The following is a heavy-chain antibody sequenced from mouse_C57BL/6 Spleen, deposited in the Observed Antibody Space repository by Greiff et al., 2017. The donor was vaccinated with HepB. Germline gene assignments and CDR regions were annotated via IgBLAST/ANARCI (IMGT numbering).Heavy chain of an antibody. CDR3: ARSHYYGSSLDV. D-gene: IGHD1-1*01. CDR1: GYTFTDYY. V-gene: IGHV1-76*01. J-gene: IGHJ1*03. Sequence: VQLQQSGAELVRPGASVKPSCKASGYTFTDYYINWVKQRPGQGLEWIARIYPGSGNTYYNEKFKGKATLTAEKSSSTAYMQLSSLTSEDSAVYFCARSHYYGSSLDVWGTGTTVTVSS. CDR2: IYPGSGNT.